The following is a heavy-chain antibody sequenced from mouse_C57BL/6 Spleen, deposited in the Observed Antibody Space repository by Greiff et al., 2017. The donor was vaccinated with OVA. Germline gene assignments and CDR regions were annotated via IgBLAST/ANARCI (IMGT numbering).Heavy chain of an antibody. J-gene: IGHJ2*01. CDR1: GYAFSSYW. Sequence: VQLQQSGAELVKPGASVKISCKASGYAFSSYWMNWVKQRPGKGLEWIGQIYPGDGDTNYNGKFKGKATLTADKSSSTAYMQLSSLTSEDSAVYFCARNYYGGLYFDYWGQGTTLTVSS. CDR3: ARNYYGGLYFDY. D-gene: IGHD1-1*01. V-gene: IGHV1-80*01. CDR2: IYPGDGDT.